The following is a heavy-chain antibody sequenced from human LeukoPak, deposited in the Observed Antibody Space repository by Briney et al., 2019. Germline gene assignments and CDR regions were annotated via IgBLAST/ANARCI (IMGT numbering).Heavy chain of an antibody. D-gene: IGHD4-17*01. V-gene: IGHV4-34*01. J-gene: IGHJ4*02. Sequence: PGGSLRLSCAASGFTFSSYSMNWVRQPPGKGLEWIGEINHSGSTKYNPSLKSRVTISVDTSKNQCSLKLSSVTAADTAVYYCARWEPAMTTDYWGQGTLVTVSS. CDR2: INHSGST. CDR1: GFTFSSYS. CDR3: ARWEPAMTTDY.